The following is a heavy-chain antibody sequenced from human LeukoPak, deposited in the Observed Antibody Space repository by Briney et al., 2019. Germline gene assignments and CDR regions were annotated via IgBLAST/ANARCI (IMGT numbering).Heavy chain of an antibody. J-gene: IGHJ6*02. Sequence: GGSLRLSCAASGFTFYDYAMHWVRQAPGKGLEWVSGISWNSGSIGYADSVKGRFTISRDNAKNSLYLQMNSLRAEDTAVYYCARIGYDFWSGYYGYYYGMDVWGQGTTVTVSS. CDR2: ISWNSGSI. CDR1: GFTFYDYA. D-gene: IGHD3-3*01. V-gene: IGHV3-9*01. CDR3: ARIGYDFWSGYYGYYYGMDV.